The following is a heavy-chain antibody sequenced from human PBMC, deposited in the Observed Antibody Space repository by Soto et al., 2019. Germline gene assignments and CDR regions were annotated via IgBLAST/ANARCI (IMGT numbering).Heavy chain of an antibody. V-gene: IGHV3-23*01. Sequence: WGSLRLSCAASGFTISTYAMTWVRQAPGKGLECVSGVTVSVGQIHYADSVKGRFTISKDNSKNTLYLQMSSLRDEDTALYYCAKDAVYNDGLWLTDCWGQGNMVTVSS. J-gene: IGHJ4*02. CDR2: VTVSVGQI. CDR1: GFTISTYA. CDR3: AKDAVYNDGLWLTDC. D-gene: IGHD2-21*01.